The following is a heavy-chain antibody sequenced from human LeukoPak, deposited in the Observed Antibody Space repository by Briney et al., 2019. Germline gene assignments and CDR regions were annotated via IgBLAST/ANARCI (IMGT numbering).Heavy chain of an antibody. CDR3: ARYYSGWYYFDY. V-gene: IGHV4-59*01. J-gene: IGHJ4*02. Sequence: SETLSLTCTVSGGSISSYYWSWMRQPPGKGLEWIGYIYYSGSTNYNPSLKSRVTISVDTSKNQFSLKLSSVTAAGTAVYYCARYYSGWYYFDYWGQGTLVTVSS. CDR1: GGSISSYY. D-gene: IGHD6-19*01. CDR2: IYYSGST.